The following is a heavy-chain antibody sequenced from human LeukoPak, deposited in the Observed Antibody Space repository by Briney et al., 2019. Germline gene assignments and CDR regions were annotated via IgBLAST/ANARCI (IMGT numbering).Heavy chain of an antibody. CDR2: IWYDGSNK. CDR3: ARDTSSGWYYYGMDV. J-gene: IGHJ6*02. V-gene: IGHV3-33*01. Sequence: RPGGSLRLSCAASGFTFSSYGMHWVRQAPGKGLEWVAVIWYDGSNKYYADSVKGRFTISRDNSKNTLYPQMNSLRAEDTAVYYCARDTSSGWYYYGMDVWGQGTTVTVSS. CDR1: GFTFSSYG. D-gene: IGHD6-19*01.